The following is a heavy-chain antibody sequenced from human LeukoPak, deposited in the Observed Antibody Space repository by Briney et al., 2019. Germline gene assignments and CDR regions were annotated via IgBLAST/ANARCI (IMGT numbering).Heavy chain of an antibody. CDR3: VRDGGRLNFGNGASFDY. V-gene: IGHV3-74*03. CDR1: GCTFSTSW. D-gene: IGHD3-10*01. CDR2: IKSDGSRT. J-gene: IGHJ4*02. Sequence: GESLRLTCAASGCTFSTSWMYWVPHAQAKGLVWVSRIKSDGSRTTYADSVKCRFTISSDDAKNTLYLQMNSLRAEDTAMYYCVRDGGRLNFGNGASFDYWGQGTLVTVSS.